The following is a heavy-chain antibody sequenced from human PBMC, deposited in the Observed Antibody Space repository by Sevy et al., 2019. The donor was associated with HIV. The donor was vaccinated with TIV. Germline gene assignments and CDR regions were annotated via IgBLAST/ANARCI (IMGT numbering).Heavy chain of an antibody. CDR2: LYDSGTT. CDR1: GDAISSYY. CDR3: ARHLLEVADSYGMDV. Sequence: SETLSLTCTVSGDAISSYYWSWIRQPPGKGLEWIGSLYDSGTTNYCPSLKSRVTISVDTSKNHFSLNLSSVTAADTAVYYCARHLLEVADSYGMDVWGQGTAVTVSS. D-gene: IGHD6-19*01. J-gene: IGHJ6*02. V-gene: IGHV4-59*08.